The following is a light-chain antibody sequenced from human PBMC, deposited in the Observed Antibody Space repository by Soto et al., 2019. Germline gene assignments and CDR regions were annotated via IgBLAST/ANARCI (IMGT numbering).Light chain of an antibody. CDR2: DAS. CDR1: QSVSSY. V-gene: IGKV3-11*01. J-gene: IGKJ5*01. CDR3: LQRSNWPQIT. Sequence: EIVLTQAPATLSLSPWEKATLSCRASQSVSSYLAWYQQKPGQDPRLLIYDASNRSTGIPARFSGSGSGTDFTLTISSLEPEDFAVYYCLQRSNWPQITFGGGTRVEIK.